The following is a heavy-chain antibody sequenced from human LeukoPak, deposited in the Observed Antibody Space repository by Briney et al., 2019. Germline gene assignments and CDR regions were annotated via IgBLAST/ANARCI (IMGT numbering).Heavy chain of an antibody. Sequence: PGGSLRLSCAASGFTVSSNYMSWVRQAPGKGLEWVSVIYSGGSTYYADSVKGRFTISRDNSKNTLYLQMNSLRAEDTAVYYCVGGHYRDYTLFDYWGPGTLVSASS. J-gene: IGHJ4*01. V-gene: IGHV3-53*01. CDR1: GFTVSSNY. CDR3: VGGHYRDYTLFDY. CDR2: IYSGGST. D-gene: IGHD4-17*01.